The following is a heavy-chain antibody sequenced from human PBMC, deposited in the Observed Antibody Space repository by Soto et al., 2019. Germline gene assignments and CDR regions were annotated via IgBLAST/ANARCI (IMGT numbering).Heavy chain of an antibody. CDR1: GFTFSNAW. V-gene: IGHV3-15*01. CDR2: IKSKTDGGTT. D-gene: IGHD4-17*01. CDR3: ARDYGDYPYYYGKDV. J-gene: IGHJ6*02. Sequence: GGSLRLSCAASGFTFSNAWMSWVRQAPGKGLEWVGRIKSKTDGGTTDYAAPVKGRFTISRDDSKNTLYLQMNSLKTEDTAVYYCARDYGDYPYYYGKDVWGQGTTVTVSS.